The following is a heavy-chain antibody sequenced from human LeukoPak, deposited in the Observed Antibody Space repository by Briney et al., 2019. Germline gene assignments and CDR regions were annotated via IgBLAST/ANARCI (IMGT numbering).Heavy chain of an antibody. CDR2: ISAYNGDT. Sequence: ASVKVSCKASGYTFTSYGISWVRQAPGHRLEWMGWISAYNGDTSYAQNLQGRVTMTIDTSTSTAYMELGSLRSDDTAVYYCARSAGGSRRYDPWGQGTLVTVSS. V-gene: IGHV1-18*01. D-gene: IGHD1-26*01. CDR3: ARSAGGSRRYDP. J-gene: IGHJ5*02. CDR1: GYTFTSYG.